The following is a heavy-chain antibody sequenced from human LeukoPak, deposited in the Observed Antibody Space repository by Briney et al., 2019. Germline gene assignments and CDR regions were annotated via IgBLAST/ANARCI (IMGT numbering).Heavy chain of an antibody. Sequence: GGSLRLSCAASGFTSTNYAMNWVRQAPGEGLEWVSVLIGSSGSPDYADSVKGRFTISRDDSKNTVFLQMNSLRAEDTAIYYCAKGAYDYIEIGYFDSWGQGTLVTVSS. CDR1: GFTSTNYA. CDR3: AKGAYDYIEIGYFDS. CDR2: LIGSSGSP. J-gene: IGHJ4*02. D-gene: IGHD5-12*01. V-gene: IGHV3-23*01.